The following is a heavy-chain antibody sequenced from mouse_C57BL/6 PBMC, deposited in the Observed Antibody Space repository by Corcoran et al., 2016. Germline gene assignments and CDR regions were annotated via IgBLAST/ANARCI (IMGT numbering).Heavy chain of an antibody. J-gene: IGHJ1*03. CDR1: GYTFTDYY. V-gene: IGHV1-26*01. CDR3: ARGYGSLYWYFDV. D-gene: IGHD1-1*01. Sequence: EVQLQQSGPELVKPGASVKISCKASGYTFTDYYMNWVKQSHGKSLEWIGDINPNNGGTSYNQKFKGKATLTVDKSSSTAYMELRSLTSDDSAVYYCARGYGSLYWYFDVWGTGTTVTVSS. CDR2: INPNNGGT.